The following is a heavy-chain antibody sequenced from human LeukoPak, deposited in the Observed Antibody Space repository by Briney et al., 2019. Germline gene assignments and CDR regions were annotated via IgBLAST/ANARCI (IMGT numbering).Heavy chain of an antibody. V-gene: IGHV3-74*01. Sequence: GGSLRLSCAVSGFTFSPYWMDWVRQAPGKGLVWVSRISSDGSNTAYADSVKGRFTISGDNAKNTLYLQMSSLRAEDTAVYYCAKRGDGGAWYDYWGQGTLVIVSS. D-gene: IGHD6-19*01. CDR2: ISSDGSNT. CDR3: AKRGDGGAWYDY. J-gene: IGHJ4*02. CDR1: GFTFSPYW.